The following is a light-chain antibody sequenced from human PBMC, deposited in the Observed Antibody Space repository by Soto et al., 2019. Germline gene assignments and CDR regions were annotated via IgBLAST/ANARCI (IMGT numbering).Light chain of an antibody. Sequence: QAVLNQPAPVSGAPGQSITISCTGNNSDVGGYDHVAWYQQHPGKATKLMIYEVNNRPSGISNRLSGSKSGNTASLTISGLQAEDEADYYCNSYTSSTIYVFGTGTKVTVL. CDR1: NSDVGGYDH. CDR2: EVN. V-gene: IGLV2-14*01. J-gene: IGLJ1*01. CDR3: NSYTSSTIYV.